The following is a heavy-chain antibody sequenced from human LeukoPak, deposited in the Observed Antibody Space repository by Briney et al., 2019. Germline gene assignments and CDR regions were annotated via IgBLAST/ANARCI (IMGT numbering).Heavy chain of an antibody. V-gene: IGHV3-7*01. J-gene: IGHJ5*02. Sequence: GGSLRLSCAASGFTFSSYWMSWVRQAPGKGLEWVANIKQDGSEKYYVDSVKGRCTISRDNAKNSLYLQVSSLRAEDTAVYYCVYGGSYYVAWGQGTLVTVSS. CDR3: VYGGSYYVA. CDR2: IKQDGSEK. CDR1: GFTFSSYW. D-gene: IGHD1-26*01.